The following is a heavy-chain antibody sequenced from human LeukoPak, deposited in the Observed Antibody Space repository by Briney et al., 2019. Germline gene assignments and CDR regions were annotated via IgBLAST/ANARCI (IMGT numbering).Heavy chain of an antibody. CDR1: GYTFTSYG. CDR2: ISAYNGNT. D-gene: IGHD2-21*01. V-gene: IGHV1-18*01. Sequence: GASVKVSCKASGYTFTSYGISWVRQAPGQGLEWMGWISAYNGNTNYAQKLQGRVTMTTDTSTSTAYMELSRLRSDDTAVYYCARDRRAYREPLGLDYWGQGTLVTVSS. CDR3: ARDRRAYREPLGLDY. J-gene: IGHJ4*02.